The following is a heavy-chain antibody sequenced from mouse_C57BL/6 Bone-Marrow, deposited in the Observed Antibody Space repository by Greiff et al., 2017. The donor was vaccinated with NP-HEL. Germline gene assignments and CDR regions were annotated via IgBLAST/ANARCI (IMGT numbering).Heavy chain of an antibody. CDR3: ARDGNYYAMDY. D-gene: IGHD1-1*01. Sequence: QVQLQQPGAELVKPGASVKLSCKASGYTFTSYWMQWVKQRPGQGLEWIGEIDPSDSYTNYNQKFKGKATLTVDTSSSTAYMQLRSLTSEDSAVYYCARDGNYYAMDYWGQGTSVTVSS. CDR1: GYTFTSYW. J-gene: IGHJ4*01. V-gene: IGHV1-50*01. CDR2: IDPSDSYT.